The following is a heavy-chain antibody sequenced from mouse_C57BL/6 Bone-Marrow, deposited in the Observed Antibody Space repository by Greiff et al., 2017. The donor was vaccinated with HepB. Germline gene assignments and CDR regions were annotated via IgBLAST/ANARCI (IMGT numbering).Heavy chain of an antibody. J-gene: IGHJ1*03. CDR1: GFTFSSYT. Sequence: EVKLVQSGGGLVKPGGSLKLSCAASGFTFSSYTMSWVRQTPEKRLEWVATISAGGGNTYYPDNVKGRFTISRDNAKNTLYLQLISLRSEDTALYYCARPYDSNTYWYFEHWGTGTTVTV. CDR3: ARPYDSNTYWYFEH. CDR2: ISAGGGNT. D-gene: IGHD2-5*01. V-gene: IGHV5-9*01.